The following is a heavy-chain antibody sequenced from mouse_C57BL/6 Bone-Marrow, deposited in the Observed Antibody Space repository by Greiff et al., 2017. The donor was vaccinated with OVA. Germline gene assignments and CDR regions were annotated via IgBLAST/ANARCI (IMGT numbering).Heavy chain of an antibody. CDR3: ARGRDGYYVDRDY. D-gene: IGHD2-3*01. J-gene: IGHJ4*01. CDR1: GYTFTSYW. Sequence: QVQLQQPGAELVKPGASVKLSCKASGYTFTSYWMHWVKQRPGQGLEWIGMIHPNSGSTNYNQKFKSQATLTVDKSSSTAYMQLSSLTSEDSAVYYYARGRDGYYVDRDYWGQGTSVTVSS. CDR2: IHPNSGST. V-gene: IGHV1-64*01.